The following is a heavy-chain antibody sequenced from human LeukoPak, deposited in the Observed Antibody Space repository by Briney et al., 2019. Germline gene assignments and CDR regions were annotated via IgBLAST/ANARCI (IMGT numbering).Heavy chain of an antibody. CDR2: INHRGRA. CDR3: ARGYSSGWHDY. D-gene: IGHD6-19*01. J-gene: IGHJ4*02. Sequence: SETLSLTCAVYGGSFSDYYWSWIRQSPGKGLEWIGEINHRGRANYNPSLKSRVTISVDTSKNQFSLKMSSMTAADTAVYYCARGYSSGWHDYWGQGTLVTVSS. V-gene: IGHV4-34*01. CDR1: GGSFSDYY.